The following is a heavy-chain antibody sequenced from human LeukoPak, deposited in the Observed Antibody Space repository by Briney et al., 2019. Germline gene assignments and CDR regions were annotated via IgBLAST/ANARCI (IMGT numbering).Heavy chain of an antibody. CDR1: GGSVSSGSYY. Sequence: SETLSLTCTVSGGSVSSGSYYWSWIRQPPGKGLEWIGYIYYSGSTNYNPSLKSRVTISVDTSKNQFSLKLSSVTAADTAVYYCARPYCGGTNCYKFDAFDIWGQGRMVTVSA. V-gene: IGHV4-61*01. CDR3: ARPYCGGTNCYKFDAFDI. J-gene: IGHJ3*02. D-gene: IGHD2-2*02. CDR2: IYYSGST.